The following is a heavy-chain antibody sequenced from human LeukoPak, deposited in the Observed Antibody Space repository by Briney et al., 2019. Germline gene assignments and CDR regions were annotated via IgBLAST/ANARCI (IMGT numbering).Heavy chain of an antibody. CDR2: IYSGGTT. Sequence: GGSLRLSCAASGFNVTTNYMSWVRQAPGKGLEWVSVIYSGGTTYYADSVKGRFTISRDISKNTLSLQMNSLRAEDTAVYYCARGLRDGYNLGYWGQGTLVAVSS. CDR1: GFNVTTNY. J-gene: IGHJ4*02. CDR3: ARGLRDGYNLGY. V-gene: IGHV3-53*01. D-gene: IGHD5-24*01.